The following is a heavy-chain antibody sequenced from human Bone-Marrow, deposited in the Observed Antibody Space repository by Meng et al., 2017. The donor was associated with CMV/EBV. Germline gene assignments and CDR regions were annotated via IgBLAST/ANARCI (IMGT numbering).Heavy chain of an antibody. CDR1: GGSISSGGYY. Sequence: SETLSLTCSVSGGSISSGGYYWSWIRQHPGKGLEWIGYIYDSGSTYYNPSLKSRVTISEQTSKNRFSLKLSSVTAADTAVYYCAPEGPSAVLPWGQGTLVTVSS. V-gene: IGHV4-31*03. D-gene: IGHD6-25*01. J-gene: IGHJ5*02. CDR3: APEGPSAVLP. CDR2: IYDSGST.